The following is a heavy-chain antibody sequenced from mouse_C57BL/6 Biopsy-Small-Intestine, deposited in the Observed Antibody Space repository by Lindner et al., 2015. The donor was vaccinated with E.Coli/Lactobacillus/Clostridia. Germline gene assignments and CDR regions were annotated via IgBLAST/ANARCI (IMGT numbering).Heavy chain of an antibody. CDR2: FHPYNDDT. J-gene: IGHJ4*01. CDR1: GYTFTTYP. CDR3: ARGDYYGSSYNYAMDY. V-gene: IGHV1-47*01. Sequence: VQLQESGAELVKPGASVKMSCKASGYTFTTYPIEWMKQNHGKSLEWIGNFHPYNDDTKYNEKFKGKATLTVEKSSSTVYLELSRLTSDDSAAYYCARGDYYGSSYNYAMDYWGQGTSVTVSS. D-gene: IGHD1-1*01.